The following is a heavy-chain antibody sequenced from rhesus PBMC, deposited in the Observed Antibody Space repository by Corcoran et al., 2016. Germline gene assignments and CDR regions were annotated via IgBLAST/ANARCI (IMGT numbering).Heavy chain of an antibody. CDR2: ISYSGST. J-gene: IGHJ4*01. CDR1: GGSISSSYYY. CDR3: ARYGSPYYFDY. Sequence: QVQLQESGPGLVKPSETLSLTCAVSGGSISSSYYYWSWIRQAPGKGLEWIGYISYSGSTSYNPSLKSRVTISRDTSKNQFSLKLSSVTAADTAVYYCARYGSPYYFDYWGQGVLVTVSS. V-gene: IGHV4-122*02. D-gene: IGHD4-29*01.